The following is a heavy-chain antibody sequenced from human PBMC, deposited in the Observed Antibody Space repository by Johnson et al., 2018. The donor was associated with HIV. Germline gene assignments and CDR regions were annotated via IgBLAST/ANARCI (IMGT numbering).Heavy chain of an antibody. D-gene: IGHD2-8*02. J-gene: IGHJ3*02. V-gene: IGHV3-30*04. CDR1: GFTFSSYA. Sequence: QVQLVESGGGVVQPGRSLRLSCAASGFTFSSYAMHWVRQAPGKGLEWVAVISYDGSNKYYADSVKGRFTISRDNSKNTLYLQMNRLRAEDTAVYYCARDEEVMYAMGAFDIWGQGTMLTVSS. CDR3: ARDEEVMYAMGAFDI. CDR2: ISYDGSNK.